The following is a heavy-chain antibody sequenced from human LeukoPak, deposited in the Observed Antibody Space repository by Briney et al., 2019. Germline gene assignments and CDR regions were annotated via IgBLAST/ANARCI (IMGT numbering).Heavy chain of an antibody. CDR1: GYTFTVYD. CDR3: AREKIPGLRFLEWLFREIDY. V-gene: IGHV1-8*01. D-gene: IGHD3-3*01. CDR2: MNLNVGNT. J-gene: IGHJ4*02. Sequence: ASVNVSSKPSGYTFTVYDINGGRRAPGQGLEWVGWMNLNVGNTGYAQKFQGRVTMTRNTSISTAYMELSSLRSEDTAVYYCAREKIPGLRFLEWLFREIDYWGQGTLVTVSS.